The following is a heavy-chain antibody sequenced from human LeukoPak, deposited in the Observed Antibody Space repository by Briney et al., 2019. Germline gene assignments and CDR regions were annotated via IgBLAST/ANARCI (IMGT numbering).Heavy chain of an antibody. Sequence: GGSLRLSCAASGFTFSSYAMHWVRQALGKGLEWVAVMSYDGSNKYYADSVKGRFTISRDNSKNTLYLQMNSLRAEDTAVYYCAKDISSSSSYFDYWGQGTLVTVSS. CDR2: MSYDGSNK. CDR1: GFTFSSYA. J-gene: IGHJ4*02. CDR3: AKDISSSSSYFDY. D-gene: IGHD6-6*01. V-gene: IGHV3-30-3*01.